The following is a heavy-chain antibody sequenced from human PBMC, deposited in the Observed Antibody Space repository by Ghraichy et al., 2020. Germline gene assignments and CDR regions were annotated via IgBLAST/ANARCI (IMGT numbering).Heavy chain of an antibody. CDR1: GGSFSGYY. Sequence: SETLSLTCAVYGGSFSGYYWSWIRQPPGKGLEWIGEINHSGSTNYNPSLKSRVTISVDTSKNQFSLKLSSVTAADTAVYYCARGGFRLLWFGEHNNWFDPWGQGTLVTVSS. J-gene: IGHJ5*02. CDR3: ARGGFRLLWFGEHNNWFDP. D-gene: IGHD3-10*01. V-gene: IGHV4-34*01. CDR2: INHSGST.